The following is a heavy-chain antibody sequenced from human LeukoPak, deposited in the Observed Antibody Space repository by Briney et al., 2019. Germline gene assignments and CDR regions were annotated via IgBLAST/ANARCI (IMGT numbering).Heavy chain of an antibody. CDR1: GFTFSSYG. Sequence: PGGSLRLSCAASGFTFSSYGMHWVSQAPGKGLEWVAFIRYDGSNKYYADSVKGRFTISRDNSKNTLYLQMNSLRAEDTAVYYCAKDLYYYDSSGYFPFDYWGQGTLVTVSS. J-gene: IGHJ4*02. D-gene: IGHD3-22*01. CDR3: AKDLYYYDSSGYFPFDY. CDR2: IRYDGSNK. V-gene: IGHV3-30*02.